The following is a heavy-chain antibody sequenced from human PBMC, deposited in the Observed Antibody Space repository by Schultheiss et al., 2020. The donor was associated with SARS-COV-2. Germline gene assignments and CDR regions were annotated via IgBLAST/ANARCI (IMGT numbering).Heavy chain of an antibody. J-gene: IGHJ6*02. CDR3: ARSFEWQLASGYYYYYGMDV. V-gene: IGHV1-18*01. Sequence: ASVKVSCKASGYTFTSYGISWVRQAPGQGLEWMGWISAYNGNTNYAQKFQGRVTMTRDTSTSTVYMELSSLRSEDTAVYYCARSFEWQLASGYYYYYGMDVWGQGTTVTVSS. CDR2: ISAYNGNT. D-gene: IGHD6-6*01. CDR1: GYTFTSYG.